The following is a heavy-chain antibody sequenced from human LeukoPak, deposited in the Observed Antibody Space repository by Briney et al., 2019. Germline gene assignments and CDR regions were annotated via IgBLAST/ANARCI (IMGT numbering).Heavy chain of an antibody. J-gene: IGHJ6*02. Sequence: SVKVSCKASGYTFTSYYMHWVRQAPGQGLEWMGGIIPIFGTANYAQKFQGRVTITADESTSTAYMELSSLRSEDTAVYYCARPDAKTQVLDQLPSFYYYGMDVWGQGTTVTVSS. CDR2: IIPIFGTA. D-gene: IGHD2-2*01. CDR1: GYTFTSYY. CDR3: ARPDAKTQVLDQLPSFYYYGMDV. V-gene: IGHV1-69*13.